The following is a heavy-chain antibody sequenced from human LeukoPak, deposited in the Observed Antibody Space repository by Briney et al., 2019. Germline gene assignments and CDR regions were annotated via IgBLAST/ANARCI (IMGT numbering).Heavy chain of an antibody. Sequence: GGSLRLSCAASRFIFSHYVIHWVRQAPGKGLEWVAVMSFDGNNKYFADSVKGRFTLSGDRSDNTVYLQMSSLRVDDTAVYYCAREPWDAYYLDHWGQGTLVTVSS. J-gene: IGHJ4*02. CDR1: RFIFSHYV. V-gene: IGHV3-30-3*01. CDR3: AREPWDAYYLDH. CDR2: MSFDGNNK. D-gene: IGHD3-16*01.